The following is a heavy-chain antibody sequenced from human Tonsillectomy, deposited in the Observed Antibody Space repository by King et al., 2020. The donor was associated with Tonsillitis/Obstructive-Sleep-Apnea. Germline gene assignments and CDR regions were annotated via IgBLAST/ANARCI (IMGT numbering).Heavy chain of an antibody. V-gene: IGHV1-2*02. CDR2: INPNSGGT. CDR1: GYTFIGYY. D-gene: IGHD6-25*01. CDR3: ARERVLAAATNYWFDP. Sequence: VQLVQSGAEVKKPGASVKVSCKASGYTFIGYYMHWVRQAPGQGLEWMGWINPNSGGTNYAQKFQGRVTMTRDTSITTVYMELSRLRFDDTAVYYCARERVLAAATNYWFDPWGHGTLVTVSS. J-gene: IGHJ5*02.